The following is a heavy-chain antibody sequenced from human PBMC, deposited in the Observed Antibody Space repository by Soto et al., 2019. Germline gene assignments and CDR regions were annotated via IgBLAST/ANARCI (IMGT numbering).Heavy chain of an antibody. V-gene: IGHV4-59*01. Sequence: AETLSLTCTVSGGSISSYYWSWIRQPPGKGLEWIGYIYYSGSTNYNPSLKSRVTISVDTSKNQFSLKLSSVTAADTAVYYCARVTINYYDSSGYSWYFDLWGRGTLVTVS. J-gene: IGHJ2*01. CDR3: ARVTINYYDSSGYSWYFDL. CDR1: GGSISSYY. CDR2: IYYSGST. D-gene: IGHD3-22*01.